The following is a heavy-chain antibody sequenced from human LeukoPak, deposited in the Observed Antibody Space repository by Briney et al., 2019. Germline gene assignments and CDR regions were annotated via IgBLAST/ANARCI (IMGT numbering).Heavy chain of an antibody. Sequence: GASVKVSCKASGGTFSNYALSWVRQAPGQGLEWMGGINPIFATANYAQKFQGRVTITADESTSTAYMELSSLRSEDTAVYYCARDQVRYFDWLLSHHGNAFDIWGQGTMVTVSS. D-gene: IGHD3-9*01. CDR2: INPIFATA. V-gene: IGHV1-69*13. J-gene: IGHJ3*02. CDR1: GGTFSNYA. CDR3: ARDQVRYFDWLLSHHGNAFDI.